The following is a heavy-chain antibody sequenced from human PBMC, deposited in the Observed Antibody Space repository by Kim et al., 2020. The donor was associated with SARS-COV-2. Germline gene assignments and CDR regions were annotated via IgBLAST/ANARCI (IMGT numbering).Heavy chain of an antibody. CDR3: SRAQGGAFDY. CDR2: T. D-gene: IGHD1-26*01. V-gene: IGHV4-4*02. J-gene: IGHJ4*02. Sequence: TNSNPSLKSRVTESVTKSKNQFSLRLSSVTAADTAVYYCSRAQGGAFDYWGQGTLVTVSS.